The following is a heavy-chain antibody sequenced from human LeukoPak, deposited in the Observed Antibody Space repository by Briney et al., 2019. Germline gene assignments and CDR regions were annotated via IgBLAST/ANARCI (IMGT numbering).Heavy chain of an antibody. J-gene: IGHJ4*02. CDR1: GFTFSSYS. CDR3: ARYGGNSY. Sequence: GGSLRLSCAASGFTFSSYSMNWVRQAPGKGLEWVSYISSSSSTIYYADSVKGRFTISRDNAKNSLYLQMNSLRAEDTAVYYCARYGGNSYWGQGTLVTVSS. V-gene: IGHV3-48*04. CDR2: ISSSSSTI. D-gene: IGHD4-23*01.